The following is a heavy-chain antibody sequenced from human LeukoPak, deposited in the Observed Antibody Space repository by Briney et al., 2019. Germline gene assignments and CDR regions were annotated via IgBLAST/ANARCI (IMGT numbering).Heavy chain of an antibody. CDR1: GFTFSSYA. Sequence: PGRSLRLSCAASGFTFSSYAMHWVRQAPGKGLEWVAVISYDGSNKYYADSVKGRFTISRDNSKNTLYLQMNSLRAEDTAVYYCARDPRGARIAVAGTFDYWGQGTLVTVSS. D-gene: IGHD6-19*01. V-gene: IGHV3-30-3*01. J-gene: IGHJ4*02. CDR3: ARDPRGARIAVAGTFDY. CDR2: ISYDGSNK.